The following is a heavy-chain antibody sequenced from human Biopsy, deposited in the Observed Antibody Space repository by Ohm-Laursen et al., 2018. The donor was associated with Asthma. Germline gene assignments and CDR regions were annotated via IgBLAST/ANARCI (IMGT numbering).Heavy chain of an antibody. V-gene: IGHV3-30*01. CDR2: ISKDASTQ. Sequence: SLRLSCAAPGFSFSNFAIHWVRQAPGKGLEWVGVISKDASTQDYADSVKGRFTMARDNSKNTLNLQMNSLREEDTAVYYCVRDGTDDAFDIWGQGTVVSVSS. CDR3: VRDGTDDAFDI. CDR1: GFSFSNFA. J-gene: IGHJ3*02. D-gene: IGHD1-1*01.